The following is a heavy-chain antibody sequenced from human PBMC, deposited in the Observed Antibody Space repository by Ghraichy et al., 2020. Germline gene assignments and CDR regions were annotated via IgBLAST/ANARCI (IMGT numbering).Heavy chain of an antibody. CDR1: GYTFTSYY. CDR3: AREMSGVGDCSSTSCYTGDYYYGMDV. CDR2: INPSGGST. Sequence: ASVKVSCKASGYTFTSYYMHWVRQAPGQGLEWMGIINPSGGSTSYAQKFQGRVTMTRDTSTSTVYMELSSLRSEDTAVYYCAREMSGVGDCSSTSCYTGDYYYGMDVWGQGTTVTVSS. J-gene: IGHJ6*02. V-gene: IGHV1-46*01. D-gene: IGHD2-2*02.